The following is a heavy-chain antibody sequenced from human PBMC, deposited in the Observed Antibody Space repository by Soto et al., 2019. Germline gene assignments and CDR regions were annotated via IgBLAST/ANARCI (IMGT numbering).Heavy chain of an antibody. CDR1: GFTFSSYG. Sequence: GGSLRLSCAASGFTFSSYGMHWVRQAPGKGLEWVAVISYDGSNKYYADSVKGRFTISRDNSKNTLYLQMNSLRAEDTAVYYCAKDRAMYRSGWFGFDYWGQGTLVTVSS. V-gene: IGHV3-30*18. CDR2: ISYDGSNK. CDR3: AKDRAMYRSGWFGFDY. J-gene: IGHJ4*02. D-gene: IGHD6-19*01.